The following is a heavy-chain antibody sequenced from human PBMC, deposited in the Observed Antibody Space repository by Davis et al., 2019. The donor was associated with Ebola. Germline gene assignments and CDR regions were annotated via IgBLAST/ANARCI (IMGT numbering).Heavy chain of an antibody. D-gene: IGHD5-18*01. CDR2: ISHSGST. Sequence: MPSETLSLTCNVSGFSISGGYYWGWIRQAPGKGMEWIGSISHSGSTYFTPSLASRVTISIDTSKNQFSLKLSSVTAADTAVYYCASLDTAMGLDYWGQGTLVTVSS. CDR1: GFSISGGYY. CDR3: ASLDTAMGLDY. V-gene: IGHV4-38-2*02. J-gene: IGHJ4*02.